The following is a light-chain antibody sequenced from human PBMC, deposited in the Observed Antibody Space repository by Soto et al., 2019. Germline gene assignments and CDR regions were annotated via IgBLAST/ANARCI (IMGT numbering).Light chain of an antibody. Sequence: DIQMSQSPSSLSTSVGDRVTVTCRASQNINKYLNWYQHKPGEAPKLVIFSAFNLQTGFPSSFSGDGSGTDFTLTINGLHPEDLATYYCQQSYSPLSITFGQGTRLQ. V-gene: IGKV1-39*01. J-gene: IGKJ5*01. CDR3: QQSYSPLSIT. CDR2: SAF. CDR1: QNINKY.